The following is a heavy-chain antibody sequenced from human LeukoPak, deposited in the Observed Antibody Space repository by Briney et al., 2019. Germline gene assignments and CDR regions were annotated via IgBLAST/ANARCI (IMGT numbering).Heavy chain of an antibody. D-gene: IGHD6-13*01. CDR2: ISSSGSTI. J-gene: IGHJ6*03. CDR1: GFTFSDYY. Sequence: GGSLRLSCAASGFTFSDYYMSWIRQAPGKGLEWVSYISSSGSTIYYADSVKGRFTISRDNAKNSLYLQMNSLRAEDTAVYYCARDHGRRSSSWLYYYYYYMDVWGKGTTVTVSS. V-gene: IGHV3-11*04. CDR3: ARDHGRRSSSWLYYYYYYMDV.